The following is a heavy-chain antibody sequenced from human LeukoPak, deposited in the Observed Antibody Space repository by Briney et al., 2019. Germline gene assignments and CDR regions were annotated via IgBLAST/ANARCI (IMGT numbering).Heavy chain of an antibody. Sequence: GGSLRLSCAASGFTFSNAWTSWVRQAPGKGLEWVGRIKSKTDGGTTDYAAPVKGRFTISRDDSKNTLYLQMNSLKTEDTAVYYCTTSWLIWFGELSPNFDYWGQGTLVTVSS. CDR3: TTSWLIWFGELSPNFDY. CDR2: IKSKTDGGTT. D-gene: IGHD3-10*01. V-gene: IGHV3-15*01. CDR1: GFTFSNAW. J-gene: IGHJ4*02.